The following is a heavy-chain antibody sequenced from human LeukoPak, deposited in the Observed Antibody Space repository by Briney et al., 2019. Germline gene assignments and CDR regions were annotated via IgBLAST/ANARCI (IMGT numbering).Heavy chain of an antibody. Sequence: ASVKVSCKASGYTFTGYYMHWVRQAPGQGLEWMGWINPNSGGTNYAQKFQGRVTMTRDTSISTAYMELSRLRSDDTAVYYCARDHHIAVTGTGGYWGQGTLVTVSS. CDR1: GYTFTGYY. D-gene: IGHD6-19*01. CDR2: INPNSGGT. CDR3: ARDHHIAVTGTGGY. J-gene: IGHJ4*02. V-gene: IGHV1-2*02.